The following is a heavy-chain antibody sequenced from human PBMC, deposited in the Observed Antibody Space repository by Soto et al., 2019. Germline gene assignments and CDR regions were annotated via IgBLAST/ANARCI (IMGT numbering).Heavy chain of an antibody. CDR3: ASTTVPQYYYYGMDV. D-gene: IGHD4-4*01. J-gene: IGHJ6*02. Sequence: GESLKISCKGYEYTFTNSWIGWVRQMPGKGLEWMGMIYPGDSDTRYSPSLQGHVTISADKSIGTAYLQWSSLKASDTAIYYCASTTVPQYYYYGMDVWGQGTTVTVSS. CDR2: IYPGDSDT. V-gene: IGHV5-51*01. CDR1: EYTFTNSW.